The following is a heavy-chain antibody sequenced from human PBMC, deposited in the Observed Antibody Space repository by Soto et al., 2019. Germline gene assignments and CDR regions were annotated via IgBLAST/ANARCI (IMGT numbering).Heavy chain of an antibody. J-gene: IGHJ4*02. D-gene: IGHD2-8*01. CDR1: GFTFSGSA. Sequence: GGSLRLSCAASGFTFSGSAMHWVRQASGKGLEWVGRIRSKANSYATAYAASVKGRFTISRDDSKNTAYLQMNSLKTEATAVYYCTRGGYCTNGVCYDYWGQGTLVTVSS. CDR3: TRGGYCTNGVCYDY. CDR2: IRSKANSYAT. V-gene: IGHV3-73*01.